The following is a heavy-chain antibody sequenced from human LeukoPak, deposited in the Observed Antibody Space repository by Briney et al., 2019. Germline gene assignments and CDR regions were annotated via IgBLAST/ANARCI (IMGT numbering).Heavy chain of an antibody. J-gene: IGHJ4*02. CDR2: ISTGSSTM. CDR1: AFTFSAYV. Sequence: GGSLRLSCAASAFTFSAYVMSWGRQAPGKGLEWVSYISTGSSTMYYADSVKGRFTISRDNVKNSLDLQMNSLRAENTAMYYCASDGTVAASFDYWGQGTLVTVSS. CDR3: ASDGTVAASFDY. V-gene: IGHV3-48*01. D-gene: IGHD6-19*01.